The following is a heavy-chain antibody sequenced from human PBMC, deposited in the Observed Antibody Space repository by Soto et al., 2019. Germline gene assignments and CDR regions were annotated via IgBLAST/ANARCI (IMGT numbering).Heavy chain of an antibody. J-gene: IGHJ6*04. CDR3: ARGEDDEYYGMDV. V-gene: IGHV4-59*01. CDR2: IYYSGST. D-gene: IGHD1-26*01. Sequence: SETLSLTCTVSCGSISSYYWSWIRQPPGKGLEWIGYIYYSGSTNYNPSLKSRVTISVDTSKNQFSLKLSSVTAADTAVYYCARGEDDEYYGMDVWGKGTRVSVSS. CDR1: CGSISSYY.